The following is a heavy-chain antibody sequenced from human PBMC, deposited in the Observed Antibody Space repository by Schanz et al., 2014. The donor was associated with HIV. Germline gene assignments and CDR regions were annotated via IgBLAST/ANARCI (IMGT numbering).Heavy chain of an antibody. V-gene: IGHV1-46*01. Sequence: QVQLLQSGAEVKKPGSSVKVSCKASGGTFSSFAISWVRQAPGQGLEWMGMIKTSGGTTTYAQKLQGRVTMTRDTTATTVYMELSSLKSEDTAVYYCARSHYSVVSSRAMDVWGQGTTVTVSS. CDR1: GGTFSSFA. J-gene: IGHJ6*02. CDR3: ARSHYSVVSSRAMDV. D-gene: IGHD2-15*01. CDR2: IKTSGGTT.